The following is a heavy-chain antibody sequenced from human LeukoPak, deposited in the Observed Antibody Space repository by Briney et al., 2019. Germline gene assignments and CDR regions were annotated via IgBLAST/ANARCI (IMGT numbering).Heavy chain of an antibody. CDR1: GGTFSSYA. J-gene: IGHJ6*03. CDR2: IIPIFGTA. CDR3: ARDSRSHYYYYYMDV. Sequence: SVKVSCKASGGTFSSYAISWVRQAPRQGLEWMGRIIPIFGTANYAQKFQGRVTITTDESTSTAYMELSSMRSEDTAVYYCARDSRSHYYYYYMDVWGKGTTVTVSS. V-gene: IGHV1-69*05.